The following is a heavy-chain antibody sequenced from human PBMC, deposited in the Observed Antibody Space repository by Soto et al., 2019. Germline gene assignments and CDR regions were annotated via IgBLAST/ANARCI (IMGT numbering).Heavy chain of an antibody. D-gene: IGHD6-19*01. CDR2: IYHGGNT. CDR1: GGSISSGGYS. V-gene: IGHV4-30-2*01. CDR3: ARVGEQWLANWFDP. J-gene: IGHJ5*02. Sequence: QLQLQESGSGLVKPSQTLSLTCAVSGGSISSGGYSWSWVRQPPGKGLEWIGYIYHGGNTYYNPSLVSRVTISVDRSKNQFSLKLSSMTAADTAVYYCARVGEQWLANWFDPWGQGTLVTASS.